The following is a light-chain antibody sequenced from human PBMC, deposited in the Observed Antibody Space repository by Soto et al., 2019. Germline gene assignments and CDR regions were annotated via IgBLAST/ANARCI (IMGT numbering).Light chain of an antibody. V-gene: IGLV2-14*01. CDR1: NGDIGNYNF. J-gene: IGLJ2*01. Sequence: QSALTQPASVSGSPGQSITISCTGSNGDIGNYNFVSWYQQHPGSAPKLIIYDVRSRPSGVSLRFSGSKSGNTASLTISGLQAEDEAHYYCSSYTNINPVFFAGGTKLTVL. CDR2: DVR. CDR3: SSYTNINPVF.